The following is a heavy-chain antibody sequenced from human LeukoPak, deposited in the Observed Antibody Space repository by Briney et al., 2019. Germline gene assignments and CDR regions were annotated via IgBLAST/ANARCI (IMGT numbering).Heavy chain of an antibody. Sequence: SETLSLTCTVSGGSIGSHYWSWIRQPPGKGLEWIGYIYYSGITNYNPSLKSRVTISLGTSKNQFSLKLSSVTAADTAVYYCAMTNSSGLTYPWGQGTLVTVSS. V-gene: IGHV4-59*11. CDR2: IYYSGIT. D-gene: IGHD6-19*01. J-gene: IGHJ5*02. CDR3: AMTNSSGLTYP. CDR1: GGSIGSHY.